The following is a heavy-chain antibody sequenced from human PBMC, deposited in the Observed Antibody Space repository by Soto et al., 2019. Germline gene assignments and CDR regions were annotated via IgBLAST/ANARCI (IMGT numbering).Heavy chain of an antibody. CDR1: GGSFSGYY. CDR3: ASRRGYSGYGYYYYYGMDV. J-gene: IGHJ6*02. D-gene: IGHD5-12*01. Sequence: SETLSLTCAVYGGSFSGYYWSWIRQPPGKGLEWIGEINHSGSTNYNPSLKSRVTISVDTSKNQFSLKLSSVTAADTAVYYCASRRGYSGYGYYYYYGMDVWGQGTTVTVSS. V-gene: IGHV4-34*01. CDR2: INHSGST.